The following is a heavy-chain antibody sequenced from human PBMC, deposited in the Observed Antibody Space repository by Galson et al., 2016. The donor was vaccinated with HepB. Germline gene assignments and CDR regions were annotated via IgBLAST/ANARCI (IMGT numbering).Heavy chain of an antibody. CDR2: INWNGGST. D-gene: IGHD2/OR15-2a*01. Sequence: SLRLSCAASGFTFDDFALSWVRQAPGKGLQWVSGINWNGGSTVYGDSVKGRFTISRANARNSLYLQMNSLGADDTALYYCARVRGYYSIRAFDIWGQGTMVTVSS. V-gene: IGHV3-20*04. CDR3: ARVRGYYSIRAFDI. CDR1: GFTFDDFA. J-gene: IGHJ3*02.